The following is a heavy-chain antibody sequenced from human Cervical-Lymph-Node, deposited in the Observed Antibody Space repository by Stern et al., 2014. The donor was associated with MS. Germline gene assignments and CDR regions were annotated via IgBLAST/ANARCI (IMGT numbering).Heavy chain of an antibody. D-gene: IGHD2-8*01. J-gene: IGHJ4*02. Sequence: VQLVESGPEVTKPGASLIVSCKASGYTFTSYGISWVRQAPGQGLEWVGWISADSGATKYVQNLRDRITLTRDTSTGTAYMELRTLRYEDTAVYYCARDKMHAFDYWGQGTLVSVSS. CDR3: ARDKMHAFDY. V-gene: IGHV1-18*01. CDR1: GYTFTSYG. CDR2: ISADSGAT.